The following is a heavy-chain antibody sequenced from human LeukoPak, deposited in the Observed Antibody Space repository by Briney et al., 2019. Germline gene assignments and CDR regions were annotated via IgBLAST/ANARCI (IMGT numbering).Heavy chain of an antibody. CDR3: ARGSVYYDFWSGHGLDY. V-gene: IGHV4-39*01. CDR1: GGSISSSSYY. D-gene: IGHD3-3*01. Sequence: SETLSLTCTVSGGSISSSSYYWGWIRQPPGKGLEWIGSIYYSGSTYYNPSLKSRVTISVDTSKNQFSLKLSSVTAADTAVYYCARGSVYYDFWSGHGLDYWGQGTLVTVSS. CDR2: IYYSGST. J-gene: IGHJ4*02.